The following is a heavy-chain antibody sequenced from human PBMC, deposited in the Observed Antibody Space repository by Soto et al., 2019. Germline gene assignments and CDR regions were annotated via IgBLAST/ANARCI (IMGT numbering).Heavy chain of an antibody. CDR1: GFYLCKYL. CDR2: IIKDGSEK. V-gene: IGHV3-7*03. D-gene: IGHD3-10*01. CDR3: ARDWGGLGY. Sequence: GGSLGLFFAGSGFYLCKYLVYWVRQAPGKGLEWVANIIKDGSEKSYVDSVKGRFTISRDNAKNPLYLEMNSLRVEDTAVYYCARDWGGLGYWGQGTLVTAPQ. J-gene: IGHJ4*02.